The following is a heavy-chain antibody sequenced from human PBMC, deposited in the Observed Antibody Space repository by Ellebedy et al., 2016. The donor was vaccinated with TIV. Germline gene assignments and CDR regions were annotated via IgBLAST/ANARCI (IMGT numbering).Heavy chain of an antibody. J-gene: IGHJ5*02. CDR2: IYYSGTT. V-gene: IGHV4-30-4*01. D-gene: IGHD5-24*01. CDR1: GGSISSADYY. CDR3: ARVNSMDWFDP. Sequence: SETLSLTXTVSGGSISSADYYWSWIRQPPGKGLEWIGYIYYSGTTYYNPSLESRVTMSVDTSKSQFSLRLSSVTAADTAVYYCARVNSMDWFDPWGQGTLVIVSS.